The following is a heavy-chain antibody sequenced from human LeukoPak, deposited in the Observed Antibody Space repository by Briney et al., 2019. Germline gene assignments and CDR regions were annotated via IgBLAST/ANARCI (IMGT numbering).Heavy chain of an antibody. D-gene: IGHD1-20*01. V-gene: IGHV4-38-2*01. CDR3: AGVDFLEVVTGKRVYSIDY. CDR1: VFFITSGEY. Sequence: VKPSETLSLTGDVSVFFITSGEYCGWIRQSPGRGLEWIGSISHSGDTYYIPSLRSRVTMSLDTSRNQFSLDLHSVSADDTAVLCCAGVDFLEVVTGKRVYSIDYWGQGTLVTVSS. J-gene: IGHJ4*02. CDR2: ISHSGDT.